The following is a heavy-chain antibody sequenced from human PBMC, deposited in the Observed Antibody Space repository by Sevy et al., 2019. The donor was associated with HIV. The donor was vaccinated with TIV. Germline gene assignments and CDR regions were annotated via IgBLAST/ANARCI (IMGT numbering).Heavy chain of an antibody. V-gene: IGHV4-39*01. CDR1: GGSISSSSYY. CDR2: IYYSGST. Sequence: SETLSLTCTVSGGSISSSSYYWGWIRQPPGKGLEWIGSIYYSGSTYYHPSLKSRVTISVDTSKNQFSLKLSSVTAADTAVYYCARKPRLTGYYLYYYYGMDVWGQGTTVTVSS. CDR3: ARKPRLTGYYLYYYYGMDV. D-gene: IGHD3-9*01. J-gene: IGHJ6*02.